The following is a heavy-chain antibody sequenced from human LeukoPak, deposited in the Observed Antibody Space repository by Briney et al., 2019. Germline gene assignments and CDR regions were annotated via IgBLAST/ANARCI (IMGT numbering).Heavy chain of an antibody. Sequence: SETLSLTCTVSGGSISSSSYYWGWIRQPPGKGLEWIGSIYCSGSTYYNPSLMSRVTISVDTSKNQFSLKLSSVTAADTAVYYCARQFEGATVQYSYWGQGTLVTVSS. D-gene: IGHD1-26*01. V-gene: IGHV4-39*07. CDR2: IYCSGST. CDR3: ARQFEGATVQYSY. CDR1: GGSISSSSYY. J-gene: IGHJ4*02.